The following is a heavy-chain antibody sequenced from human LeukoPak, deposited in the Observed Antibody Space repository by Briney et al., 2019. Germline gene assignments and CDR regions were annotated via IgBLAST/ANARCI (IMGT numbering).Heavy chain of an antibody. J-gene: IGHJ4*02. CDR1: GFTFSNYW. Sequence: GGSLRLSCTASGFTFSNYWMSWVRQAPGKGLEWVANIKSDGSEMYYVDSVKGRFSISRDDAKNSLYLQMNSLRAEDTAVYYCVRDYDFWSGYFDYWGQGTLVTVSP. CDR3: VRDYDFWSGYFDY. V-gene: IGHV3-7*05. CDR2: IKSDGSEM. D-gene: IGHD3-3*01.